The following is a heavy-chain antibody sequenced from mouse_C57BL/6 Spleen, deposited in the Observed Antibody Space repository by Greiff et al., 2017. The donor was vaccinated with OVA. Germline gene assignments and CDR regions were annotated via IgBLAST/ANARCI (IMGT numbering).Heavy chain of an antibody. V-gene: IGHV14-4*01. CDR2: IDPENGDT. D-gene: IGHD2-4*01. CDR1: GFNIKDDY. Sequence: VHVKQSGAELVRPGASVKLSCTASGFNIKDDYMHWVKQRPEQGLEWIGWIDPENGDTEYASKFQGKATITADTSSNTAYLQLSSLTSEDTAVYYCTTRVYDYWGQGTSVTVSS. CDR3: TTRVYDY. J-gene: IGHJ4*01.